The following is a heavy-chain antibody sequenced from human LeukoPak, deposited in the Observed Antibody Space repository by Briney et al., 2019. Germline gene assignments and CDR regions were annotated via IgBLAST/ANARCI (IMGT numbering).Heavy chain of an antibody. J-gene: IGHJ4*02. CDR3: AKTYSSSYYYFDY. D-gene: IGHD6-13*01. CDR2: IGGSGDNT. Sequence: GGSLRLSCAVSGFAFSSYAMSWVRQAPGKGLEWVSAIGGSGDNTYYADSVKGRFTILRDNFKNTLYLQMNSLRAEDTALYYCAKTYSSSYYYFDYWGQGTLVPVSS. CDR1: GFAFSSYA. V-gene: IGHV3-23*01.